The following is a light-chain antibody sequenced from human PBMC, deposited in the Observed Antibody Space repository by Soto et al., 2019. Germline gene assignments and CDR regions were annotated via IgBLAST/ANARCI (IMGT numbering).Light chain of an antibody. Sequence: EIELTQSPGTLSLSPLEIATLSFRASQSISSSYVTWYQVKPGQAPRLLMYGASSRAAGIPDRFSGSGSGTDFTLTISRMEPEDFAVYYCKRYGSAFGQGTKVDI. J-gene: IGKJ1*01. CDR1: QSISSSY. CDR3: KRYGSA. CDR2: GAS. V-gene: IGKV3-20*01.